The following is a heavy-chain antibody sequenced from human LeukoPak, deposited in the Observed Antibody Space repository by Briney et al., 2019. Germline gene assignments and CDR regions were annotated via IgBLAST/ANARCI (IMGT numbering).Heavy chain of an antibody. CDR2: IYYSGST. J-gene: IGHJ6*03. CDR3: ARDRGGRLDYYYMDV. D-gene: IGHD3-16*01. V-gene: IGHV4-59*04. Sequence: SETLSLTCTVSGGSISSYYWSWIRQPPGKGLEWIGSIYYSGSTYYNPSLKSRVTISVDTSKNQFSLKLSSVTAADTAVYYCARDRGGRLDYYYMDVWGKGTTVTVSS. CDR1: GGSISSYY.